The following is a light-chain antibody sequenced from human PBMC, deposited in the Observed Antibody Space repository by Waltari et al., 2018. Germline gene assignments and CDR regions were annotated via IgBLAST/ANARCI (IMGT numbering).Light chain of an antibody. CDR2: DAS. Sequence: EIVLTQSPATLSLSPGERATLPCRANQSVNRFLAWYQQKPGQAPRLLLYDASNRSTGISARFSGSGSGTDFTLTISSLEPEDFAVYYCQQRYSWPLTFGGGTKVEI. V-gene: IGKV3-11*01. CDR3: QQRYSWPLT. CDR1: QSVNRF. J-gene: IGKJ4*01.